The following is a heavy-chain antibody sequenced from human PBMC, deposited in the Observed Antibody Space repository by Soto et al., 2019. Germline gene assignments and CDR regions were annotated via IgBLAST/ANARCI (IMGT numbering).Heavy chain of an antibody. CDR1: GGSISSSNW. J-gene: IGHJ4*02. CDR3: ARGGLAAAGITYFDY. V-gene: IGHV4-4*02. D-gene: IGHD6-13*01. CDR2: IYHSGST. Sequence: SETLSLTCAVSGGSISSSNWWSWVRQPPGKGLEWIGEIYHSGSTNYNPSLKSRVTISVDKSKNQFSLKLSSVTAADTAVYYCARGGLAAAGITYFDYWGQGTLVTVSS.